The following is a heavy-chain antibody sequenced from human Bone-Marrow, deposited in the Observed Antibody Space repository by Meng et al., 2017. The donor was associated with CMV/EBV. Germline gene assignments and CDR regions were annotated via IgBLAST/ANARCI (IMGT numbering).Heavy chain of an antibody. CDR2: VYYSGST. D-gene: IGHD3-9*01. V-gene: IGHV4-59*12. CDR3: ARDRVGYYDILTGYPDGNWFDP. CDR1: GGSISSYY. Sequence: SETLSLTCTVSGGSISSYYWSWIRQPPGRGLEWIGYVYYSGSTDYNPSLKSRVTISVDTSKNQFSLKLSSVTAADTAVYYCARDRVGYYDILTGYPDGNWFDPWGQGTLVNVTS. J-gene: IGHJ5*02.